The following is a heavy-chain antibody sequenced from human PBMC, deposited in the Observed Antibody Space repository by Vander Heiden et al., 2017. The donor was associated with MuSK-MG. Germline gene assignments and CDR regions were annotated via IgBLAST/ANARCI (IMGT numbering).Heavy chain of an antibody. CDR3: AKGCCRSSTSCCFDH. D-gene: IGHD2-2*01. V-gene: IGHV3-72*01. CDR2: IRKKANSYTT. CDR1: GFTFSDAY. Sequence: VQLVESGGGLVQPGVSLRLSCEASGFTFSDAYMDWVRQAPGKGLEWVGRIRKKANSYTTEYAASVKGRFTISRDDSKNSLYLQMNSLKTEDTAVYYCAKGCCRSSTSCCFDHWGQGTLVTVSS. J-gene: IGHJ4*02.